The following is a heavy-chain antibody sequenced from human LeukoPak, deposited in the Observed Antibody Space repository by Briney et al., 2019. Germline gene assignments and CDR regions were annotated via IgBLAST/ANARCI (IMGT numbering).Heavy chain of an antibody. CDR2: INHSGST. CDR3: ARARFWSDLDAFDI. D-gene: IGHD3-3*01. Sequence: SSETLSLTCAVYGGSFSGYYWSWIRQPPGKGLEWIGEINHSGSTNYNPSLKSRVTISVDTSKNQFSLKLSSVTAADTAVYYCARARFWSDLDAFDIWGQGTIVTVSS. V-gene: IGHV4-34*01. CDR1: GGSFSGYY. J-gene: IGHJ3*02.